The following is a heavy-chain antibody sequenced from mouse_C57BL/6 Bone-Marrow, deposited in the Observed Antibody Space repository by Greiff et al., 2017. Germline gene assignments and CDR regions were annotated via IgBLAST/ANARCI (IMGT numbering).Heavy chain of an antibody. CDR2: ISSGGSYT. J-gene: IGHJ3*01. CDR1: GFTFSSYG. Sequence: EVKVVESGGDLVKPGGSLKLSCAASGFTFSSYGMSWVRQTPDKRLEWVATISSGGSYTYYPDSVKGRFTISRDNAKNTLYLQMSSLKSEDTAMDYCARQGYYYAMDYWGQGTMVTVSA. V-gene: IGHV5-6*01. D-gene: IGHD1-1*02. CDR3: ARQGYYYAMDY.